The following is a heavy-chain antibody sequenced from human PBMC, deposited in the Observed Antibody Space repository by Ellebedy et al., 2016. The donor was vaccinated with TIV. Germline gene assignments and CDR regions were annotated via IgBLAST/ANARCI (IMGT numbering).Heavy chain of an antibody. V-gene: IGHV4-39*01. D-gene: IGHD3-10*01. CDR3: ARHVGSASGDHFDY. J-gene: IGHJ4*02. CDR1: GGSISSSNNY. Sequence: SETLSLXXTVSGGSISSSNNYWAWIRQPPGKGLEWIGSIYYSGSTYYNPSLKSRVTISVDTSKNQFSLKLSSVTAADTAVYFCARHVGSASGDHFDYWGQGTLVTVSS. CDR2: IYYSGST.